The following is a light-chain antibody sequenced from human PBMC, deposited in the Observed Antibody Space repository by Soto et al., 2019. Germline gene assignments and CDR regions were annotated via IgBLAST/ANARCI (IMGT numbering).Light chain of an antibody. CDR1: QSVSSN. CDR3: QQYNNWPQT. Sequence: ESVLTHSPGTLSSSPGERDTLSFGSSQSVSSNYLAWYQQKPGQAPRLLIYGASTRATGIPARFSGSGSGTEFTLTISSLQSEDFAVYYCQQYNNWPQTFGQGTKVDI. V-gene: IGKV3D-15*01. CDR2: GAS. J-gene: IGKJ1*01.